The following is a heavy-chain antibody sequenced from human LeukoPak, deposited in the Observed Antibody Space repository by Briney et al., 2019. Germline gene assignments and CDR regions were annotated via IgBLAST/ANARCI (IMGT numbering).Heavy chain of an antibody. V-gene: IGHV3-23*01. CDR2: ISGSVRNT. Sequence: GGSLRLSCAVSGFTFSDYAMSWVCEAPGGGVEWVSGISGSVRNTFYPDSVEGRLTISRDNSKNTVYLQMNSLRADDRAVYYCVKSRRVGANQRGLFVYWGQGTLVTVSP. J-gene: IGHJ4*02. CDR3: VKSRRVGANQRGLFVY. CDR1: GFTFSDYA. D-gene: IGHD1-26*01.